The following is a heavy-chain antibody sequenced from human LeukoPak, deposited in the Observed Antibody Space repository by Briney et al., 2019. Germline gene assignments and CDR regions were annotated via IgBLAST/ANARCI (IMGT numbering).Heavy chain of an antibody. CDR1: GYTFTIYY. CDR2: IKPSGGST. D-gene: IGHD3-22*01. J-gene: IGHJ4*02. V-gene: IGHV1-46*01. CDR3: ARDRPPGDSSGYSTYYFEY. Sequence: ASLKVSCKASGYTFTIYYMHWVRQAPGQGLEWMGIIKPSGGSTSYAQKIQCRVTMTRDTYTSTVYMELSSLRSQDTAVYYCARDRPPGDSSGYSTYYFEYCGEGTLFTVSS.